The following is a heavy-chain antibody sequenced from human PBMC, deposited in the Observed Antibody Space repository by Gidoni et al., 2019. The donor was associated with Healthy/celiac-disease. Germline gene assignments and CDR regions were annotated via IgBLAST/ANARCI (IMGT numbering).Heavy chain of an antibody. CDR2: ISAYNGNT. D-gene: IGHD1-1*01. CDR3: ARPKQPSMAFDI. V-gene: IGHV1-18*01. CDR1: GYPFTSYG. Sequence: QVQLSQSGAAVTQPGASVTVSCTASGYPFTSYGISWVRQAPGQGLEWMGWISAYNGNTNYAQKLQGRVTMTTDTSTSTAYMELRSLRSDDTAVYYCARPKQPSMAFDIWGQGTMVTVSS. J-gene: IGHJ3*02.